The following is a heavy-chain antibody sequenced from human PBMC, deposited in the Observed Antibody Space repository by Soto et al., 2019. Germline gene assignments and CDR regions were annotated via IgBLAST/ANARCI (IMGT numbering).Heavy chain of an antibody. V-gene: IGHV3-21*01. CDR1: GFTFSSYS. Sequence: GGSLRLSCAASGFTFSSYSMNWVRQAPGKGLEWVSSISSSSDYIYYADSMKGRFTISRDNAKNSLYLQMNSLRAEDTAVYYCARDSGSSSGSFDYWRHATLVTVSS. CDR3: ARDSGSSSGSFDY. J-gene: IGHJ4*01. D-gene: IGHD6-6*01. CDR2: ISSSSDYI.